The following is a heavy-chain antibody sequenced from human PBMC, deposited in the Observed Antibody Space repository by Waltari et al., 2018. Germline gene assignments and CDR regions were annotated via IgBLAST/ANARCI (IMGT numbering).Heavy chain of an antibody. V-gene: IGHV3-48*04. CDR3: ARDRPSSILFET. CDR2: SRGGTSFI. Sequence: EVKLVESGGRLIQAGGSLRLSCSSSGLLFGDYSMKWVLQAPGKGLEWLGYSRGGTSFIYYADSIKGRFTISRDNDNNSLHLQMNSLRAEDTAVYFCARDRPSSILFETWGQGTLVTVSS. D-gene: IGHD6-6*01. CDR1: GLLFGDYS. J-gene: IGHJ1*01.